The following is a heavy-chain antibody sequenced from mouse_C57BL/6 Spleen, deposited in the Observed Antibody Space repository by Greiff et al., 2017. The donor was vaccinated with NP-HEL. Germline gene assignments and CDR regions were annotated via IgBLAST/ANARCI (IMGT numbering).Heavy chain of an antibody. J-gene: IGHJ4*01. CDR1: GYTFTSYW. V-gene: IGHV1-69*01. Sequence: QVQLQQPGAELVMPGASVKLSCKASGYTFTSYWMHWVKQRPGQGLEWIGEIDPSDSYTNYNQKFKGKSTLTVDKSSSTAYMQLSSLTSEDSAVYYCARSYYGSSLGAMDYWGQGTSVTVSS. D-gene: IGHD1-1*01. CDR3: ARSYYGSSLGAMDY. CDR2: IDPSDSYT.